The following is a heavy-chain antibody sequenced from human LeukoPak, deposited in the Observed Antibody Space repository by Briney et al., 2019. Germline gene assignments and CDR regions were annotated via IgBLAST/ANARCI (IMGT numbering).Heavy chain of an antibody. J-gene: IGHJ4*02. CDR1: GGSISSYY. CDR2: IDSRGST. CDR3: ARVGYSYGSFDY. V-gene: IGHV4-59*01. D-gene: IGHD5-18*01. Sequence: SQTLSLTCTVSGGSISSYYWSWIPHPPQKGLEWIGYIDSRGSTNYNPSLKSRVTISVDTSKNQFSLKLSSVTAAGTAVYYCARVGYSYGSFDYWRQGTLVTVSS.